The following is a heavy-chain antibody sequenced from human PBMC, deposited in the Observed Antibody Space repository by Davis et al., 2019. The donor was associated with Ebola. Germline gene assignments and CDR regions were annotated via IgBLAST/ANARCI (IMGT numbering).Heavy chain of an antibody. CDR1: GGSISSYY. V-gene: IGHV4-59*08. CDR3: ARSITMVRGPLNYYGMDV. CDR2: IYYSGST. Sequence: SETLSLTCTVSGGSISSYYWSWIRQPPGKGLEWIGYIYYSGSTNYNPSLKSRVTISVDTSKNQFSLKLSSVTAADTAVYYCARSITMVRGPLNYYGMDVWGQGTTVTVSS. J-gene: IGHJ6*02. D-gene: IGHD3-10*01.